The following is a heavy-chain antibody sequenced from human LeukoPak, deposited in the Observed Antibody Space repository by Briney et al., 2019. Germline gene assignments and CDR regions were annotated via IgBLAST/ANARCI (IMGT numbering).Heavy chain of an antibody. CDR2: IYYSGST. CDR1: GGSISSSSYH. J-gene: IGHJ4*02. D-gene: IGHD6-19*01. Sequence: SETLSLTCTVSGGSISSSSYHWGWIRQPPGKGLEWIGSIYYSGSTYYNPSLKSRVTISVDTSKNHFSLKLSSVTAADTAVYYCARITAGIAVAGTVDYWGQGTLVTVSS. CDR3: ARITAGIAVAGTVDY. V-gene: IGHV4-39*01.